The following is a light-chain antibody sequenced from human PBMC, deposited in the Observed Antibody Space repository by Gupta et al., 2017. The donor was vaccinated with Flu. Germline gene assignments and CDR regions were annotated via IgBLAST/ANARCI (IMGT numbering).Light chain of an antibody. J-gene: IGKJ5*01. V-gene: IGKV2D-29*01. CDR1: QSLLHSDGKTY. CDR2: AFS. CDR3: MQSLSFLSFT. Sequence: DIVLTQSPLSLSVTPGQPASISCKSSQSLLHSDGKTYLYWYLQKPGQPPQLLIYAFSSRFSGVSDRFSGSGSGRDFTLKISRVEAEDVGIYYCMQSLSFLSFTFGQGTRLEIK.